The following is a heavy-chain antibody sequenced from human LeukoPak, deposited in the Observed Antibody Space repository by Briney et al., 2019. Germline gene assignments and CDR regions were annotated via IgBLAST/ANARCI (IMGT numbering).Heavy chain of an antibody. V-gene: IGHV1-18*01. J-gene: IGHJ4*02. D-gene: IGHD6-13*01. Sequence: SVKVSCKISDYTFSSDGFTWVRQAPGKGLEWMGWINTHNGNKNYAQKFQGRVTLTTDTSTNTAYMDLRSLTSDDTATYYCANRGQQLYDYWGQGTLVTVSS. CDR3: ANRGQQLYDY. CDR2: INTHNGNK. CDR1: DYTFSSDG.